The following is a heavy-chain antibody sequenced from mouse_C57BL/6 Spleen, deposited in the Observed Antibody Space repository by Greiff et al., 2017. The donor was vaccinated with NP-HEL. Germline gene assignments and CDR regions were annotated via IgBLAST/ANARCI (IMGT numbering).Heavy chain of an antibody. Sequence: EVQLVESGAELVRPGASVKLSCTASGFNIKDDYMHWVKQRPEQGLEWIGWIDPENGDTEYASKFQGKATITADTSSNTAYLQLSSLTSEDTAVYYCTGAIVTGAYWGQGTLVTVSA. CDR2: IDPENGDT. J-gene: IGHJ3*01. CDR3: TGAIVTGAY. D-gene: IGHD2-5*01. V-gene: IGHV14-4*01. CDR1: GFNIKDDY.